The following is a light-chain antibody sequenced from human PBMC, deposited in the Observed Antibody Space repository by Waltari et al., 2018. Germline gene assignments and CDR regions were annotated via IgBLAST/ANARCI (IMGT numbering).Light chain of an antibody. CDR3: QQTYTTPRT. Sequence: DIQMTQSPSSLSASVEDRVTITCRARQQISSYLNWYQQKPGTAPRLLIYDASRLQSGVPSRFSGSGSGTDFTLTISSLQPEDFGTYYCQQTYTTPRTFGQGTKVETK. V-gene: IGKV1-39*01. CDR1: QQISSY. CDR2: DAS. J-gene: IGKJ1*01.